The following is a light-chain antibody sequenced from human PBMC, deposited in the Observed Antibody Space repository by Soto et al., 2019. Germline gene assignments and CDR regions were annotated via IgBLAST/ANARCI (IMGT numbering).Light chain of an antibody. CDR2: GIS. J-gene: IGKJ1*01. Sequence: ENVLTQSPGTLSLSPGERATLSCRASHTISSSYLAWYQQKPGQAPRLLMYGISRRATGIPDRFSGSGSGTDFTLTITRLEPEDFAVYYCQQYVTSSPRTFGQGTKV. V-gene: IGKV3-20*01. CDR1: HTISSSY. CDR3: QQYVTSSPRT.